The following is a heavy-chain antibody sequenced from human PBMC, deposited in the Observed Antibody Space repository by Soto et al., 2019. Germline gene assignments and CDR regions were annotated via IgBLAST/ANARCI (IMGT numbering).Heavy chain of an antibody. CDR3: VRSSGWTGDF. D-gene: IGHD3-10*01. V-gene: IGHV3-7*04. Sequence: EVQLVESGGGLGQPGGSLRLSCVASGFTFSSRWMNWVRHVPGKGLEWVANIKQDGSEIHYVDSVKGRFTISRDNAKNSLYLQMNSLRVEDTAVYHCVRSSGWTGDFWGQGILVTVSS. CDR2: IKQDGSEI. CDR1: GFTFSSRW. J-gene: IGHJ4*02.